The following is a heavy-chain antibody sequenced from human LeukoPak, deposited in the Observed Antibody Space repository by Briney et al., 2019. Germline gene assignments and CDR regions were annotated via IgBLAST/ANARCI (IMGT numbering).Heavy chain of an antibody. D-gene: IGHD6-19*01. Sequence: GGSLRLSCAASGFTFSSYSMNWVRQAPGKGLEWVSYISSRSNIIYYADSVKGRFTISRDNSKNTLYLQMNSLRAEDTAVYYCASVAAPFDYWGQGTLVTVSS. V-gene: IGHV3-48*01. CDR3: ASVAAPFDY. J-gene: IGHJ4*02. CDR1: GFTFSSYS. CDR2: ISSRSNII.